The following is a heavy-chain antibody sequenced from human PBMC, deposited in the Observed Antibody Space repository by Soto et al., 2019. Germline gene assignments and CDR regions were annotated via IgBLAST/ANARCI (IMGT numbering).Heavy chain of an antibody. CDR1: GCTFAGYE. Sequence: ASGKVCWKAGGCTFAGYEMHWGRQSPGQGLEWMGIINPSGGSTRYAQKFQGRVTMTRDTSTSTVYMELSSLRSEDTAVYYCARGRDGSLLRGGGLDYWGQGPLVTVSS. CDR3: ARGRDGSLLRGGGLDY. J-gene: IGHJ4*02. D-gene: IGHD3-16*01. V-gene: IGHV1-46*01. CDR2: INPSGGST.